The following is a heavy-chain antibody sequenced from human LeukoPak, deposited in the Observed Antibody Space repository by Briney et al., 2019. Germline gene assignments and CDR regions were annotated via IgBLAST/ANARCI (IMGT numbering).Heavy chain of an antibody. CDR1: GDSVSSNSAA. CDR3: ARGRRDCGGDCYPHFDY. D-gene: IGHD2-21*02. CDR2: TYYRSKWYN. J-gene: IGHJ4*02. V-gene: IGHV6-1*01. Sequence: SQTLSLTCAISGDSVSSNSAAWNWIRRSPSRGLEWLGRTYYRSKWYNDYAVSVKSRITINPDTSKNQFSLQLNSVTPEDTAVYYCARGRRDCGGDCYPHFDYWGQGTLVTVSS.